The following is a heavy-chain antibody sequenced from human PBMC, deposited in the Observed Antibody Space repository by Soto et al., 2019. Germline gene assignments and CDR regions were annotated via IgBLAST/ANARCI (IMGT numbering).Heavy chain of an antibody. CDR2: IIPIFGTA. CDR3: ARGPRPGPSPY. V-gene: IGHV1-69*13. J-gene: IGHJ4*02. CDR1: GGTFSSYA. Sequence: ASVKVSCKASGGTFSSYAISWVRQAPGQGLEWMGGIIPIFGTANYAQKFQGRVTITADESTSTAYMELRSLRSDDTAVYYCARGPRPGPSPYWGQGTLVTVSS.